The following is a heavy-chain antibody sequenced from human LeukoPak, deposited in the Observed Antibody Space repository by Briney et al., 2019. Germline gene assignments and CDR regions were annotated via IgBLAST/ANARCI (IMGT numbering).Heavy chain of an antibody. CDR2: IRSKAYGGTT. Sequence: GGSLRLSCTASGFTFGDYALSWVRQAPGKGLEWVGFIRSKAYGGTTDYTASVEGRFSISRDDSKSIAYLQMNSLKTEDTAVYYCTRGRSYNGYRGQGTLVTVSS. J-gene: IGHJ4*02. V-gene: IGHV3-49*04. D-gene: IGHD1-26*01. CDR3: TRGRSYNGY. CDR1: GFTFGDYA.